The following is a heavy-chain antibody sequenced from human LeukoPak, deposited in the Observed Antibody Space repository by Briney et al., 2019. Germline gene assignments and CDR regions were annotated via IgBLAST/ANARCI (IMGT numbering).Heavy chain of an antibody. CDR3: AKDTAYEYYYDSSGYTPLDY. CDR1: GFTVSSNY. J-gene: IGHJ4*02. CDR2: ISWNSGSI. V-gene: IGHV3-9*01. D-gene: IGHD3-22*01. Sequence: GGSLRLSCAASGFTVSSNYMSWVRQAPGKGLEWVSGISWNSGSIGYADSVKGRFTISRDNAKNSLYLQMNSLRAEDTALYYCAKDTAYEYYYDSSGYTPLDYWGQGTLVTVSS.